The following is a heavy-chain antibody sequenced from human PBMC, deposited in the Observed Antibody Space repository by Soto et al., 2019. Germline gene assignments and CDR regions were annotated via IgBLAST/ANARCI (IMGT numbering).Heavy chain of an antibody. V-gene: IGHV3-53*04. J-gene: IGHJ6*02. CDR1: GFTVSSNY. CDR3: ARDPYYDSSGFLASNGMDV. CDR2: IYSDGST. D-gene: IGHD3-22*01. Sequence: GGSLRLSCAASGFTVSSNYMSWVRQAPGKGLEWVSVIYSDGSTYYADSVKGRFTISRHNSKNTLYLQMNSLRAEDTAVYYCARDPYYDSSGFLASNGMDVWGQGTTVTVSS.